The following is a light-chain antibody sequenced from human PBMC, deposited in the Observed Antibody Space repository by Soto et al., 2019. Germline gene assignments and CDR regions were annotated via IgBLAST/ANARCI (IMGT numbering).Light chain of an antibody. CDR1: QAINGW. J-gene: IGKJ2*01. Sequence: DLQMTQSPPSVSASVGDRVTITCRASQAINGWLSWYQQKPGKAPKLLISVASRLESGVPSRFSGSGARTEFSLTVTSLQPEDFATYYCQQAFRFPHTFGQGTRLEI. V-gene: IGKV1-12*01. CDR2: VAS. CDR3: QQAFRFPHT.